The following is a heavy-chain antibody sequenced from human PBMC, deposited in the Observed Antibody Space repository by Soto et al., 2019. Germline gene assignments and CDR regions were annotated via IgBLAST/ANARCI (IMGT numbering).Heavy chain of an antibody. V-gene: IGHV5-51*01. CDR1: GYSFTSYW. J-gene: IGHJ4*02. CDR3: ARHIGINGTTGYFDY. Sequence: GESLKISCKGSGYSFTSYWIGWVRQMPGKGLEWMGIIYPGDSDTRYSPSFQGQVTISADKSISTAYLQWSSLKASDTAMYYCARHIGINGTTGYFDYWGQGTLVTVSS. CDR2: IYPGDSDT. D-gene: IGHD1-7*01.